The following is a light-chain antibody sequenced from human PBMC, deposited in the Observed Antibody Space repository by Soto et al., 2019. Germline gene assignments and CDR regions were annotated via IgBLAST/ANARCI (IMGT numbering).Light chain of an antibody. CDR3: YQSSNSTVT. J-gene: IGKJ3*01. CDR1: QSVSSSY. V-gene: IGKV3-20*01. CDR2: GAS. Sequence: EIVLTQSPGTLSLSPGERATLSCRASQSVSSSYLAWYQQKPGQAPRLLIYGASTKAAGIPERFSGSGSGTDFTLPVSVLEAEGFAVYYFYQSSNSTVTFGPGAKVAIK.